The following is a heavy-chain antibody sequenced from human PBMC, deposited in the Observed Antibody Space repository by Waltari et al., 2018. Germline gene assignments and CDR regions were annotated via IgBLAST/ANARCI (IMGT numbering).Heavy chain of an antibody. CDR3: ARDEEGGNSGENYYYGMDV. V-gene: IGHV1-3*01. Sequence: QKFQGRVTITRDTSASTAYMELSSLRSEDTAVYYCARDEEGGNSGENYYYGMDVWGQGTTVTVSS. J-gene: IGHJ6*02. D-gene: IGHD2-21*02.